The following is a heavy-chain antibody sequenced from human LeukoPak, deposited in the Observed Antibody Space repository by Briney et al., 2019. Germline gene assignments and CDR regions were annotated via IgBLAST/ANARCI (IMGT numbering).Heavy chain of an antibody. CDR3: AKVTYGSGTYGAFDY. CDR2: ISGDAGRT. D-gene: IGHD3-10*01. V-gene: IGHV3-23*01. Sequence: PGGSLRLSCAASGFIFSNHGMNWVRQAPGKGLEWVSGISGDAGRTYYADSVKGRFTISRDNSKNTLYLQMNSLRAEDTAVYYCAKVTYGSGTYGAFDYWGQGTLVTVSS. J-gene: IGHJ4*02. CDR1: GFIFSNHG.